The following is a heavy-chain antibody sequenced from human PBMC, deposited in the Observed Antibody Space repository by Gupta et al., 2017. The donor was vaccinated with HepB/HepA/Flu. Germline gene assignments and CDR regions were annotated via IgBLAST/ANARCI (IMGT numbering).Heavy chain of an antibody. D-gene: IGHD2/OR15-2a*01. J-gene: IGHJ4*02. V-gene: IGHV2-5*02. CDR1: GFSLPTRGVG. CDR2: IYWDDDK. CDR3: AHIFRNMRWDY. Sequence: QITLKESGHTLVKPTQTLTLTCTFSGFSLPTRGVGVGWIRQPPGKTLAWLALIYWDDDKRYSPSLKNRLTITKDTAKTQVVLTMINVDPVDTGTYYCAHIFRNMRWDYWGQGTLVTVSS.